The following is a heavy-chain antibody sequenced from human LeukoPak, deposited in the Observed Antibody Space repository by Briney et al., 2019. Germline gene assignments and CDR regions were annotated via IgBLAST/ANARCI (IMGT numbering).Heavy chain of an antibody. CDR2: INPNSGGT. J-gene: IGHJ3*02. V-gene: IGHV1-2*02. CDR1: GYTFTGYY. CDR3: ARVANENEVVTIFGVVPTWKAFDI. D-gene: IGHD3-3*01. Sequence: ASVKVSCKASGYTFTGYYMHWVRQAPGQGLEWMGWINPNSGGTNYAQKFQGRVTMTRDTSISTAYMELRSLRSDDTAVYYCARVANENEVVTIFGVVPTWKAFDIWGQGTMVTVSS.